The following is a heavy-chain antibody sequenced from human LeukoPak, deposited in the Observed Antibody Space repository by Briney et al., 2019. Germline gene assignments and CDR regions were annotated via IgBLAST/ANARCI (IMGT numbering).Heavy chain of an antibody. CDR2: IYYSGNT. V-gene: IGHV4-61*01. CDR1: GSSISSDYF. J-gene: IGHJ2*01. D-gene: IGHD3-3*01. Sequence: PSETLSLTCTVSGSSISSDYFWGWIRQPPGKGLEWIGYIYYSGNTNYNPSLKSRVTISVDTSKNQFSLKLSSVTAADTAVYYCARITPMGYLEWFIYWYFDLWGRGTLVTVSS. CDR3: ARITPMGYLEWFIYWYFDL.